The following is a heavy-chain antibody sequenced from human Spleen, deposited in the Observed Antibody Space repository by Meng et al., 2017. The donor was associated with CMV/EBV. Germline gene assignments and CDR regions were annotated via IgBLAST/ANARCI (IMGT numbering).Heavy chain of an antibody. Sequence: GESLKISCAASGFTFSAYSMNWVRQAPGKGLEWVSSISTTSTYIYYSESVKGRFTISRDNAKNSLYLQMNSLRAEDTAVYHCARQGVGAGYAAGLPYGLDVWGRGTTVTVSS. V-gene: IGHV3-21*01. CDR3: ARQGVGAGYAAGLPYGLDV. J-gene: IGHJ6*02. CDR2: ISTTSTYI. CDR1: GFTFSAYS. D-gene: IGHD5-24*01.